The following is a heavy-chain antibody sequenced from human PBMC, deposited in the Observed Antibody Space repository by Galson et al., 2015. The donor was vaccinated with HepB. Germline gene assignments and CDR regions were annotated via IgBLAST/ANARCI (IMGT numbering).Heavy chain of an antibody. Sequence: SLRLSCAASGFTFSSYGMHWVRQAPGKGLEWVAVIWYDGSNKYYADSVKGRFTISRDNSKNTLYLQVNSLRAEDTAVYYCARERGYSGYDLLDYWGQGTLVTVSS. J-gene: IGHJ4*02. CDR1: GFTFSSYG. D-gene: IGHD5-12*01. V-gene: IGHV3-33*01. CDR3: ARERGYSGYDLLDY. CDR2: IWYDGSNK.